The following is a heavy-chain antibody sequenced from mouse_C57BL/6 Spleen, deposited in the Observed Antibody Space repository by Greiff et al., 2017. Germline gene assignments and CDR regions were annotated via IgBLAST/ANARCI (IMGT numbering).Heavy chain of an antibody. J-gene: IGHJ3*01. D-gene: IGHD3-2*02. CDR3: AREGDSSGAWFAD. CDR2: ISYDGSN. Sequence: EVQRVESGPGLVKPSQSLSLTCSVTGYSITSGYYWNWIRQFPGNKLEWMGYISYDGSNNYNPSLKNRISITRDTSKNQFFLKLNSVTTEDTATYYCAREGDSSGAWFADWGQGTLVTVAA. CDR1: GYSITSGYY. V-gene: IGHV3-6*01.